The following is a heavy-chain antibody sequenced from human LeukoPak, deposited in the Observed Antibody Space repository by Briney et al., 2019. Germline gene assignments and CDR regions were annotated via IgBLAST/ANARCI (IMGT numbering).Heavy chain of an antibody. CDR3: ARSNYYDSSAYPDY. J-gene: IGHJ4*02. CDR2: IYPGDSDT. D-gene: IGHD3-22*01. CDR1: GYSFTTHW. Sequence: GESLKISCKGSGYSFTTHWIGWVRQMPGKGLEWMGIIYPGDSDTRYSPSFQGQVTISADKSISTAYLQWSSLKASDTAMYYCARSNYYDSSAYPDYWGQGTLVTVSS. V-gene: IGHV5-51*01.